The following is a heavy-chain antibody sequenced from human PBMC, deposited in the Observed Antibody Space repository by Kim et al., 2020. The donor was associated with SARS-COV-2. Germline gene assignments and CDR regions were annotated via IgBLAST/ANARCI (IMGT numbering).Heavy chain of an antibody. D-gene: IGHD3-10*01. CDR3: AKADKPMVRGVIITLAFDI. J-gene: IGHJ3*02. CDR2: ISYDGSNK. CDR1: GFTFSSYG. V-gene: IGHV3-30*18. Sequence: GGSLRLSCAASGFTFSSYGMHWVRQAPGKGLEWVAVISYDGSNKYYADSVKGRFTISRDNSKNTLYLQMNSLRAEDTAVYYCAKADKPMVRGVIITLAFDIWGQGTMVTVSS.